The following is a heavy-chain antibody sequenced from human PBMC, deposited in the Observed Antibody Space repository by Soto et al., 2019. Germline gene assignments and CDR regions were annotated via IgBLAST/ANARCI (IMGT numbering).Heavy chain of an antibody. CDR3: AKARDPAYHLEGSFYYSGMDV. D-gene: IGHD6-13*01. CDR2: ITDVGDPT. J-gene: IGHJ6*02. V-gene: IGHV3-23*01. Sequence: PGESLKISCAASGFTFGTYAMNWVRQAPGKGLEWVSTITDVGDPTYYADSVKGRFTISRDNSKNTLFLQMNSLRAEDTARYYCAKARDPAYHLEGSFYYSGMDVWGQGTTVTFS. CDR1: GFTFGTYA.